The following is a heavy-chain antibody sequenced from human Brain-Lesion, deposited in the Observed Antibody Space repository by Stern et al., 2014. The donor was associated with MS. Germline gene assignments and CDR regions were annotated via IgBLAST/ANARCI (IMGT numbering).Heavy chain of an antibody. CDR3: ARDRTCTGGSCYGT. CDR1: GFSVSNNY. D-gene: IGHD2-15*01. Sequence: EVQLVESGGKLIQPGESLRLSCAASGFSVSNNYMTWVRQAPGKGLEWVXLIYSGGGTYYADSVKGRFTISRDNSKNTLYLQMNNLRAEDTAVYYCARDRTCTGGSCYGTWGQGTLVTVSS. CDR2: IYSGGGT. V-gene: IGHV3-53*01. J-gene: IGHJ5*02.